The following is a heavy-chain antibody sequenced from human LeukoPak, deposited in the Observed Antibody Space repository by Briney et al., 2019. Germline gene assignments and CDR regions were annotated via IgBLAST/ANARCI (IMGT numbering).Heavy chain of an antibody. Sequence: SETLSLTCTVSGGSISSYYWSWIRQPPGKGLEWIGYIYYSGSTNYNPSLKSRVTISVDTSKNQFSLKLSSVTAADTAVYYCARGGMIVPHTDGPDDYWGQGTLVTVSS. CDR2: IYYSGST. D-gene: IGHD3-22*01. CDR1: GGSISSYY. J-gene: IGHJ4*02. V-gene: IGHV4-59*08. CDR3: ARGGMIVPHTDGPDDY.